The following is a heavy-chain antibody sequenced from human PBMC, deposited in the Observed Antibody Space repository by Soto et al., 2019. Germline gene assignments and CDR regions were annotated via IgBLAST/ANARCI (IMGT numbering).Heavy chain of an antibody. CDR2: IYYSGST. V-gene: IGHV4-39*01. J-gene: IGHJ4*02. D-gene: IGHD1-26*01. CDR1: GGSISSSSYY. CDR3: ARQLILWERPGFDY. Sequence: QLQLQESGPGLVKPSETLSLTCTVSGGSISSSSYYWGWIRQPPGKGLEWIGSIYYSGSTYYNPSLKSRVTISVDTSKNQFSLKLSSVTAADTAVYYCARQLILWERPGFDYWGQGTLVTVSS.